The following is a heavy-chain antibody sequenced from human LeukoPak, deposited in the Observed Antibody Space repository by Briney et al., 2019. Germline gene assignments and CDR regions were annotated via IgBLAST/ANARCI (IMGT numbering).Heavy chain of an antibody. J-gene: IGHJ4*02. Sequence: PSETLSLTCTVSGGSISGYYWSWIRQPPGKGLEWIGYIYYSGSTNFNPSLKSRVTISVDTSKNQFSLKLSSVTAADTAVYYCARGGLEYQLLSYFDYWGQGTLVTVSS. CDR3: ARGGLEYQLLSYFDY. CDR1: GGSISGYY. D-gene: IGHD2-2*01. V-gene: IGHV4-59*01. CDR2: IYYSGST.